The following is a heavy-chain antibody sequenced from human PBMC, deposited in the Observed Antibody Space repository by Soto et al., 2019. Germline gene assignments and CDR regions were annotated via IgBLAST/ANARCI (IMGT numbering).Heavy chain of an antibody. Sequence: QVQLQESGPGLVKPSQTLSLTCTVSGDSISSGDYYWSWLRQTPGRGLEWIGFIHNTGRAYYNPSLQSRLTISVDTSKNQFSLSLSSLAAADTAMYYCARAWVGGTYRADYWGQGTLVTVSS. J-gene: IGHJ4*02. CDR3: ARAWVGGTYRADY. V-gene: IGHV4-30-4*01. CDR2: IHNTGRA. D-gene: IGHD1-26*01. CDR1: GDSISSGDYY.